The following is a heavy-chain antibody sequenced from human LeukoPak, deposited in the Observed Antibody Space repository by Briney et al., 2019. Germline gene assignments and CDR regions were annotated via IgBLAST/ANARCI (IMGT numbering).Heavy chain of an antibody. CDR3: ARLRTLSFTIPAD. V-gene: IGHV3-11*04. Sequence: PGGSLRLSCAASGFTFSDYYMSWIRQAPGKGLEWVSYISSSGSTIYYADSVKGRFTISRDNAKNSLYLQMNSLRAEDTAVYYCARLRTLSFTIPADWGQGTLVTVSS. CDR2: ISSSGSTI. D-gene: IGHD3-3*01. CDR1: GFTFSDYY. J-gene: IGHJ4*02.